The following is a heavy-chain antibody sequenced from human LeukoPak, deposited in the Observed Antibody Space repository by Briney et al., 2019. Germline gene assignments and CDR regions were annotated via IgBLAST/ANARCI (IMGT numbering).Heavy chain of an antibody. J-gene: IGHJ6*03. CDR1: GYSISSGYY. V-gene: IGHV4-38-2*02. CDR3: ARDLSGELPPYYMDV. D-gene: IGHD3-16*01. Sequence: PSETLSLTCAVSGYSISSGYYWGWIQQPPGKGLEWIGSIYHSGSTYYNPSLKSRVTISVDTSKNQFSLKLSSVTAADTAVYYCARDLSGELPPYYMDVWGKGTTVTVSS. CDR2: IYHSGST.